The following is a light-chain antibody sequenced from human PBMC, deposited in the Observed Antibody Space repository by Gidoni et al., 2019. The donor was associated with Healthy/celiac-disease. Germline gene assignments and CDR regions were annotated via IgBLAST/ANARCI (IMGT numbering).Light chain of an antibody. Sequence: DIQMTQSPSSLSASVGYRVTITCRESQSISSYLNWYQQKPGKAPKLLIYAASSLQSGVPSRFSGSGSGTDFTLTISSLQPEDFATYYCQQSYSTPITFGQGTRLGIK. CDR1: QSISSY. CDR3: QQSYSTPIT. V-gene: IGKV1-39*01. CDR2: AAS. J-gene: IGKJ5*01.